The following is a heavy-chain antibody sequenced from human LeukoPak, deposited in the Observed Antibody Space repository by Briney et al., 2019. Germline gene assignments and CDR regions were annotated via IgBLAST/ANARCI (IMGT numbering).Heavy chain of an antibody. Sequence: PSETLSLTCTVSGGSISSYYWSWIRQPAGKGLEWIGSIYHSGSTYYNPSLKSRVTISVDTSKNQFSLKLSSVTAADTAVYYCARDPRGQEDAFDIWGQGTMVTVSS. CDR2: IYHSGST. J-gene: IGHJ3*02. D-gene: IGHD5-12*01. CDR1: GGSISSYY. V-gene: IGHV4-4*07. CDR3: ARDPRGQEDAFDI.